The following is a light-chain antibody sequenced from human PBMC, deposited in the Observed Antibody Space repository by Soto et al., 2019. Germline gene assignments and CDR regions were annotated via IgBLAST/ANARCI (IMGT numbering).Light chain of an antibody. Sequence: DIVLTQSPGTLSLSPGERATLSCRASQSVSRSYLAWYQQKPGQAPRLLIYGASSRATGIPDRFSGSGSGTDFTLTISRLQPEDFAVYFCQQYAISPLTFGPGTKVDIK. J-gene: IGKJ3*01. V-gene: IGKV3-20*01. CDR3: QQYAISPLT. CDR1: QSVSRSY. CDR2: GAS.